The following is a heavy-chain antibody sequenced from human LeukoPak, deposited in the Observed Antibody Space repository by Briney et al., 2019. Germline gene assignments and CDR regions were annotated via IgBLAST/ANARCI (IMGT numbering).Heavy chain of an antibody. V-gene: IGHV3-64D*06. CDR2: ISGHGVST. CDR1: RCTFRHYA. Sequence: GGSLPLSCSATRCTFRHYAMHWLRQAPPKGLEFVSGISGHGVSTYYPVYVNGRFTIFRDNSKNTLYPQMSSLRTADTAVYYWVNDTGEGATGNDAFAIWGQGTKVTVSS. D-gene: IGHD1-26*01. CDR3: VNDTGEGATGNDAFAI. J-gene: IGHJ3*02.